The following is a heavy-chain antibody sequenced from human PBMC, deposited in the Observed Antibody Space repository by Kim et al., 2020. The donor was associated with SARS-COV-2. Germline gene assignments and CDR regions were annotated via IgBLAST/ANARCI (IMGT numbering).Heavy chain of an antibody. J-gene: IGHJ1*01. D-gene: IGHD6-6*01. CDR3: AKDIGWDSSSGHCQH. Sequence: GGSLRLSCAASGFTFDDYAMHWVRQAPGKGLEWVSGISWDSGNICYADSVKGRFTISRDNAKNSLYLQMNSLRAEDTALYYCAKDIGWDSSSGHCQHCGQSALGTVSS. CDR2: ISWDSGNI. CDR1: GFTFDDYA. V-gene: IGHV3-9*01.